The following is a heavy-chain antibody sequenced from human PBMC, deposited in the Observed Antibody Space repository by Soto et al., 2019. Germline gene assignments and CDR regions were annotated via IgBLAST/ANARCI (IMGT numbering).Heavy chain of an antibody. CDR1: GFSFSSYG. V-gene: IGHV3-33*01. Sequence: QVQLVESGGGVVQPGRSLRLSCAASGFSFSSYGMHWVRQAPGKGLDWVAVIWYDGSNKYYADSVKGRFTISRDNSKNTLYLQMNSLRAEDTAVFYCARTKAVAAKTQSYFDYWGQGTLVTVSS. CDR2: IWYDGSNK. D-gene: IGHD6-19*01. J-gene: IGHJ4*02. CDR3: ARTKAVAAKTQSYFDY.